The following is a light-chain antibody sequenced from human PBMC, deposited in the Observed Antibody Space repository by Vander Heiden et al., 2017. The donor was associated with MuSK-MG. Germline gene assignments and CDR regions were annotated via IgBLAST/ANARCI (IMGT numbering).Light chain of an antibody. CDR2: VIS. Sequence: QSVLTQPPSVSRAPGQRVTISCTGSSSNIGAGYDVHWYQQLPGTAPKLRSFVISNRPSGVPDRFSVATSGTSDSLEPTGLHAEDESYYDGQSYDSSLSGLWVFGGGTKLTVL. J-gene: IGLJ3*02. V-gene: IGLV1-40*01. CDR1: SSNIGAGYD. CDR3: QSYDSSLSGLWV.